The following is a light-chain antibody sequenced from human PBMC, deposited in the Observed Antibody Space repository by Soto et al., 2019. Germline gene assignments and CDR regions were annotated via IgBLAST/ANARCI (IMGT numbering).Light chain of an antibody. J-gene: IGKJ2*01. CDR3: QQYYNTPYT. CDR1: QSVLYSSNNKNY. Sequence: DIVMTQSPDSLAASLGESATINCKSSQSVLYSSNNKNYLTWYQQKPGQPPKLLISWASTREYGVPDRFSGSGSGTDFTLTISSLQAEDVAVYYCQQYYNTPYTFGQGTKLEIK. CDR2: WAS. V-gene: IGKV4-1*01.